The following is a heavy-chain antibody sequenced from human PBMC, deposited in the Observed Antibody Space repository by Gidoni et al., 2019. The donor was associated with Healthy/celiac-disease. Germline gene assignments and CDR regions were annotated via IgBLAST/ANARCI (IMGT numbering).Heavy chain of an antibody. Sequence: EVQLVVSGGGLVQPGGSLRLSCAASRFTFSSYDMHWVRQATGKGLEWVSAIGTAGDTYYPGSVKGRFTISRENAKNSLYLQMNSLRAGDTAVYYCARGRGYSSRNGMDVWGQGTTVTVSS. CDR1: RFTFSSYD. V-gene: IGHV3-13*01. J-gene: IGHJ6*02. CDR3: ARGRGYSSRNGMDV. D-gene: IGHD6-13*01. CDR2: IGTAGDT.